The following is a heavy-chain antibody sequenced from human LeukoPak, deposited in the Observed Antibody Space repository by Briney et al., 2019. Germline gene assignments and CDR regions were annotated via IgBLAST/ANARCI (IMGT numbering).Heavy chain of an antibody. J-gene: IGHJ4*02. CDR1: GFTFSSYA. Sequence: PGGSLRLSCAASGFTFSSYAMSWVRQAPGKGLEWVSPISGSGGSTYYIDSVKGRFTISRDNSKNTLYLQMNSLRAEDTAVYYCAKGPGPSTTSVTHFDSWGQGTLVTVSS. D-gene: IGHD4-17*01. CDR2: ISGSGGST. V-gene: IGHV3-23*01. CDR3: AKGPGPSTTSVTHFDS.